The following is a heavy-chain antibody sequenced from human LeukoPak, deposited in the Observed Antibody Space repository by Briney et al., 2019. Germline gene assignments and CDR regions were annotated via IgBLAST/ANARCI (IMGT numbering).Heavy chain of an antibody. V-gene: IGHV3-21*01. Sequence: GGSLRLSCSASGFTFSTYAMNWVRQAPGKGLEWVSGISDSGSTYYADSVKGRFTISRDNGKNSLYLQMNSLRAEDTAVYYCARDLSSSSTAYFHHWGQGTLVTVSS. CDR1: GFTFSTYA. CDR2: ISDSGST. CDR3: ARDLSSSSTAYFHH. D-gene: IGHD6-6*01. J-gene: IGHJ1*01.